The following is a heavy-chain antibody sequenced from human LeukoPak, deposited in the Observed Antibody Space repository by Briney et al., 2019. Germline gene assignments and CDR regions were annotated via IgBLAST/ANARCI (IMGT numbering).Heavy chain of an antibody. CDR1: GFTFSSYA. CDR3: ANGGITRSTNFDY. D-gene: IGHD2-2*01. J-gene: IGHJ4*02. CDR2: ISGRGGTT. Sequence: PGGSLRLSCAGSGFTFSSYAMSWVRQAPGKGLEWASGISGRGGTTYYADSVRGRFTISRDNSKNTLYLQMNSLRAEDTAVYYCANGGITRSTNFDYWGQGTLVTVSS. V-gene: IGHV3-23*01.